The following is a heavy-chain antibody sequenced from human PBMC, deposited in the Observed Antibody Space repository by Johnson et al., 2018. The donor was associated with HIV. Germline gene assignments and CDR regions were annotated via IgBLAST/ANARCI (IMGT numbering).Heavy chain of an antibody. V-gene: IGHV3-9*01. CDR2: ISWNSGSI. J-gene: IGHJ3*02. CDR3: AKDPQADYAFDI. CDR1: GFTFDDYA. Sequence: VQLVESGGGLVQPGRSLRLSCAASGFTFDDYAMHWVRQAPGKGLEWVSGISWNSGSIGYADSVKGRFTISRDNAKNSLYLQMNSLRAEDTALYYCAKDPQADYAFDIWGQGTMVTVS.